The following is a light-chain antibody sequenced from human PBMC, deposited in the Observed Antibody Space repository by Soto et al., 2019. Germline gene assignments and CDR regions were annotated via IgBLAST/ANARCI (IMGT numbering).Light chain of an antibody. CDR2: EVS. V-gene: IGLV2-8*01. J-gene: IGLJ3*02. Sequence: QSALTQPPSASGSPGQSVTISCTGTSSDVGGYKYVSWYQQHPGKAPKLMIYEVSKRPSGVPDRFSVSKSGSSASLAITGLQAEDEAYYYCQTYDSSLNTWVFGGGTKLTVL. CDR1: SSDVGGYKY. CDR3: QTYDSSLNTWV.